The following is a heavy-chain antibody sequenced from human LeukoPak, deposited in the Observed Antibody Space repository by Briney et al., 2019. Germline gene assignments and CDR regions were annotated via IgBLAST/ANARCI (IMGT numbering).Heavy chain of an antibody. CDR3: ARAPISIAARSNYYYYYMDV. CDR2: TYYRSKWYN. Sequence: SQTLSLTCAISGDSVSSNSAAWNWISQSPSRGLEWLGRTYYRSKWYNDYAVSVKSRITINPDTSKNQFSLQLNSVTPEDTAVYYCARAPISIAARSNYYYYYMDVWGKGTTVTVSS. CDR1: GDSVSSNSAA. J-gene: IGHJ6*03. D-gene: IGHD6-6*01. V-gene: IGHV6-1*01.